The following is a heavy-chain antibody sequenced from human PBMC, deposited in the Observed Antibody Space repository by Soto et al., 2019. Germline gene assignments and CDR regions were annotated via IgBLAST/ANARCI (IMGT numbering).Heavy chain of an antibody. V-gene: IGHV4-30-4*01. Sequence: QVQLQESGPGLVKPSQTLSLTCTVSGGSISSGDYYWSWIRQPPGKGLEWIGYIYYIGSTYYNPSLKRRVTISVDTSKNQFSLKLSSVTAADTAVYYCARVPGYSYGFDYWGQGTLVTVSS. CDR2: IYYIGST. CDR3: ARVPGYSYGFDY. J-gene: IGHJ4*02. CDR1: GGSISSGDYY. D-gene: IGHD5-18*01.